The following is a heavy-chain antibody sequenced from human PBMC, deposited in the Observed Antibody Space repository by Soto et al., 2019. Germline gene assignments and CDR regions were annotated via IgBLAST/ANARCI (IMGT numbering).Heavy chain of an antibody. CDR1: GFTFSTYS. J-gene: IGHJ4*02. Sequence: EVRLVESGGGLVKPGGSLRLSCAASGFTFSTYSINWVRQAPGKGLEWVSIIGSDSTNIYYADSVKGRFTISRDNAKTSLYLQMDSLGVDDTAVYYCPRAVATMPRGAPGDCGQVTLVTVSS. CDR3: PRAVATMPRGAPGD. V-gene: IGHV3-21*01. D-gene: IGHD2-2*01. CDR2: IGSDSTNI.